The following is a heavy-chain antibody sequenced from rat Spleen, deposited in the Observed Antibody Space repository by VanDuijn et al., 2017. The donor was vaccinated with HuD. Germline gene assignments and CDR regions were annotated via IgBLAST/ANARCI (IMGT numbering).Heavy chain of an antibody. CDR2: INYDGSST. Sequence: EVQLVESDGGLVQPGRSLKLSCTASGFTFSDCYMAWVRQAPAKGLEWVATINYDGSSTFYRDSVRARFTISRENARSTLYLQVDSLRSEDTAIYYCARHGSRSPYIYVMDAWGQGAGVTVYS. CDR3: ARHGSRSPYIYVMDA. J-gene: IGHJ4*01. V-gene: IGHV5-29*01. CDR1: GFTFSDCY. D-gene: IGHD3-8*01.